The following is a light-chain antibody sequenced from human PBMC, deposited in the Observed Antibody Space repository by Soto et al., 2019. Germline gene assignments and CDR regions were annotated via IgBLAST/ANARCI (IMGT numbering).Light chain of an antibody. CDR1: QSIRTW. V-gene: IGKV1-5*01. CDR2: DAS. J-gene: IGKJ1*01. CDR3: QQSDSYPWT. Sequence: DIQMTQSPSTLSASVGDRVTITCRASQSIRTWLAWYQQKPGKAPKLLIYDASSLKSGVPSRFSGSASGTEFTLTISSLQPDDFATYYCQQSDSYPWTFGQGTKVEIK.